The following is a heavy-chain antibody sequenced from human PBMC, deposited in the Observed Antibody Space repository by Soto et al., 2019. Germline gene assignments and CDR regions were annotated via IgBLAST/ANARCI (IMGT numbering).Heavy chain of an antibody. V-gene: IGHV1-3*04. CDR1: GYTFTGYA. J-gene: IGHJ4*02. D-gene: IGHD2-2*01. Sequence: QVQLVQSGAEVKKPGASVKVSCKASGYTFTGYAIQWVRQAPGQGLEWMGWINTGNGNTHSSQRFQGRVTITRDTSANTAYMELSSLRPEDTAVYFCTREIWDGVVIPAAMMFWGQGTLVTVFS. CDR3: TREIWDGVVIPAAMMF. CDR2: INTGNGNT.